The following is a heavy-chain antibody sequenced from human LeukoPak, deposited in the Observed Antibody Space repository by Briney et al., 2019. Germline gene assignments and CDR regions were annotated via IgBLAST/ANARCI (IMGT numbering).Heavy chain of an antibody. CDR3: ARHSSGYFSAVEF. J-gene: IGHJ4*02. Sequence: SETPSLTCAVYGGSFSGYYWSWIRQPPGKGLEWIGEINHSGSTNYNPSLKSRVTISVDTSKNQFSLKLSSVTAADTAVYYCARHSSGYFSAVEFWGQGTLVTVSS. V-gene: IGHV4-34*01. CDR2: INHSGST. D-gene: IGHD3-22*01. CDR1: GGSFSGYY.